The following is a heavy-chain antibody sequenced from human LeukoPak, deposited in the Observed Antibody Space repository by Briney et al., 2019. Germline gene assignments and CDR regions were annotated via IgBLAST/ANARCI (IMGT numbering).Heavy chain of an antibody. D-gene: IGHD2-15*01. J-gene: IGHJ6*02. CDR1: GYTFTSYG. Sequence: ASVTVSCKASGYTFTSYGISWVRQAPGQGLEWMGWISAYNGNTNYAQKLQGRVTMTTDTSTSTAYMELRSLRSDDTAVYYCARDFPSLGYCSGGSCYSPNYYGMDVWGQGTTVTVSS. CDR3: ARDFPSLGYCSGGSCYSPNYYGMDV. V-gene: IGHV1-18*01. CDR2: ISAYNGNT.